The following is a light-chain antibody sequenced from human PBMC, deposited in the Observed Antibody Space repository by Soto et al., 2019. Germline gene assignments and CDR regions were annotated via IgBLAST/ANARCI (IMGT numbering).Light chain of an antibody. CDR2: AAS. V-gene: IGKV1-17*01. CDR3: LQHTSYPPWT. J-gene: IGKJ1*01. Sequence: DIQMTQSPSSLSASVGDRVTITCRASQGIRSDLGWYQQKPGKHPKRLIYAASSLQSGVPSRFSGSGFGTEFTLTISSLQPEDFATYYCLQHTSYPPWTFGQGTKVEIK. CDR1: QGIRSD.